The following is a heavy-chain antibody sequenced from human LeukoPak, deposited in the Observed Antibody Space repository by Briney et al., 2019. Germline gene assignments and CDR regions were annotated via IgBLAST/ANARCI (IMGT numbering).Heavy chain of an antibody. D-gene: IGHD4-17*01. CDR1: GFTFSSYA. V-gene: IGHV3-23*01. CDR2: ISGSGGRT. J-gene: IGHJ4*02. CDR3: AKGNGDHSIHPDY. Sequence: GGSLRLPCAASGFTFSSYAMHWVRQAPGKGLEWVSAISGSGGRTYYADSVKGRFTISRDNSKNTLYLQMNSLRADDTAVYYCAKGNGDHSIHPDYWGQGTLVTVSS.